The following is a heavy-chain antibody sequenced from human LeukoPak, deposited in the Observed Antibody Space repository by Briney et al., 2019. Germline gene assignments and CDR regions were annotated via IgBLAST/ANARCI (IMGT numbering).Heavy chain of an antibody. Sequence: ASVKVSCKASGHTFTSYYMHWVRQAPGQGLEWMGIINPSGGSTSYAQKFQGRVTMTRDTSTSTVYMELSSLRSEDTAVYYCARAKRAYCGGVCYWDYFQHWGQGTLVTVSS. J-gene: IGHJ1*01. D-gene: IGHD2-21*02. CDR2: INPSGGST. V-gene: IGHV1-46*01. CDR1: GHTFTSYY. CDR3: ARAKRAYCGGVCYWDYFQH.